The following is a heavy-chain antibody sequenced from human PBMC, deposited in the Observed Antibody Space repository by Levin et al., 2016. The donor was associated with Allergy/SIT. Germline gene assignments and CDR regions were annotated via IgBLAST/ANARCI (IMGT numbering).Heavy chain of an antibody. CDR2: IDPSDSYT. V-gene: IGHV5-10-1*01. J-gene: IGHJ6*03. D-gene: IGHD3-22*01. Sequence: VRQMPGKGLEWMGRIDPSDSYTNYSPSFQGHVTISADKSISTAYLQWSSLKASDTAMYYCARHYYYDSSGYYPTGYMDVWGKGTTVTVSS. CDR3: ARHYYYDSSGYYPTGYMDV.